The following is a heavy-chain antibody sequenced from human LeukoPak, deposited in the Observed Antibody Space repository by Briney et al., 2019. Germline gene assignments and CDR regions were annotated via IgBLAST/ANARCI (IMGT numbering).Heavy chain of an antibody. D-gene: IGHD3-22*01. J-gene: IGHJ3*02. CDR1: GGTFSSYA. V-gene: IGHV1-69*13. CDR3: ARGDYYDSNGLI. CDR2: IIPIFGTA. Sequence: GASVKVSCKASGGTFSSYAISWVRQAPGQGLEWMGGIIPIFGTANYAQKFQGRVTITADESTSTAYMELRSLRSDDTAVYYCARGDYYDSNGLIWGQGTMVTVSS.